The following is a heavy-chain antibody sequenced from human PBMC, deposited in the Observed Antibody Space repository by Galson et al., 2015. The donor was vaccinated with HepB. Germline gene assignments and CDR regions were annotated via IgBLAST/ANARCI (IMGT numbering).Heavy chain of an antibody. J-gene: IGHJ3*02. V-gene: IGHV3-9*01. CDR1: GFTFDDYA. CDR2: IGWISTSI. CDR3: AKPLHSGDYGSDAFDI. Sequence: SLRLSCAASGFTFDDYAMHWVRQAPGKGLEWVSGIGWISTSIGYADSVKGRFTISRDNAKSSLYLQMNSLRAEDTALYYCAKPLHSGDYGSDAFDIWGQGTMVTVSS. D-gene: IGHD4-17*01.